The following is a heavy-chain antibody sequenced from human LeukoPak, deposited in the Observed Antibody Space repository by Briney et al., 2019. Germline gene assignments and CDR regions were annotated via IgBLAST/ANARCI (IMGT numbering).Heavy chain of an antibody. Sequence: GGSLRLSCAASGFTFSSYGMHWVRQAPGKGLEWVAVISYDGSNKYYADSVKGRFTISRDNSKNTLYLQMNSLRAEDTAVYYCAGLLPGIAVAGAFDYWGQGTLVTVSS. J-gene: IGHJ4*02. V-gene: IGHV3-30*03. CDR3: AGLLPGIAVAGAFDY. CDR1: GFTFSSYG. D-gene: IGHD6-19*01. CDR2: ISYDGSNK.